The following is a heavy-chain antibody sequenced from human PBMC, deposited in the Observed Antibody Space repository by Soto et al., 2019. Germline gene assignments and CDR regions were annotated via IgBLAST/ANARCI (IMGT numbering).Heavy chain of an antibody. CDR1: GFTLSGHA. Sequence: GSLRLSCAASGFTLSGHAMTWARRTPGKGLEWVSAISGSGDSTYYTDSVKGRFTISRDNSKNTLVLQMNSLRAEDTAVYHCAKADCGDRDCRRLDYWGQGALVTVSS. D-gene: IGHD2-21*01. J-gene: IGHJ4*02. CDR2: ISGSGDST. CDR3: AKADCGDRDCRRLDY. V-gene: IGHV3-23*01.